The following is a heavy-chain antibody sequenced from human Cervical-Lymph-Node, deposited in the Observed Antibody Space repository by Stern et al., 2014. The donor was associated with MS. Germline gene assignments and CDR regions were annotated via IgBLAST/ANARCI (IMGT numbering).Heavy chain of an antibody. CDR2: IIPIFVTA. D-gene: IGHD1-26*01. J-gene: IGHJ6*02. CDR1: GGTFSSYA. V-gene: IGHV1-69*01. CDR3: ARWELKEGLVRGMDV. Sequence: VQLVQSGAEVKKPGSSVKVSCKASGGTFSSYAISWVRQAPGQGLEWMGGIIPIFVTANYAQTFPPPVPITAHPSTSTASLQLSSLRSEYTAVSFCARWELKEGLVRGMDVWGQGTTVTVSS.